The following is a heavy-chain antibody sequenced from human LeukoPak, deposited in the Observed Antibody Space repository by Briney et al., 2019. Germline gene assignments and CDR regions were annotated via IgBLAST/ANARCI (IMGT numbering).Heavy chain of an antibody. D-gene: IGHD3-22*01. Sequence: SETLSLTCAVYGVSFSGYYWSWIRQPPGKGLEWIGEINHSGSTNYNPSLKSRVTISVDTSKNQFSLKLSSVTAADTAVYYCARRITMIVPGRYFDLWGRGTLVTVSS. V-gene: IGHV4-34*01. CDR1: GVSFSGYY. CDR2: INHSGST. J-gene: IGHJ2*01. CDR3: ARRITMIVPGRYFDL.